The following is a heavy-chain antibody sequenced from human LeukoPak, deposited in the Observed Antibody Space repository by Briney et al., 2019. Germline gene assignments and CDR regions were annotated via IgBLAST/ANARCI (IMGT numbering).Heavy chain of an antibody. J-gene: IGHJ4*02. V-gene: IGHV5-51*01. Sequence: GESLKISCKGFGYSFTEYWIGWVRQMPGKGLEWMGIIHPLDSDTRINPSLQGQITISVDKSITTAYLQWSSLQASDTAIYYCMRHGRGGYIYGIDQWSQGTLVTVSS. CDR1: GYSFTEYW. CDR2: IHPLDSDT. CDR3: MRHGRGGYIYGIDQ. D-gene: IGHD5-18*01.